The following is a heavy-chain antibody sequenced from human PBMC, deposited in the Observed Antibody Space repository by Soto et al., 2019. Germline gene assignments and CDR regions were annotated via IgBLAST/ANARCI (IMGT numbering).Heavy chain of an antibody. CDR3: ARPEYSSSSYGMDV. J-gene: IGHJ6*02. D-gene: IGHD6-6*01. CDR2: ITSTGEAI. V-gene: IGHV3-23*01. Sequence: PGGSLRLSCAASGFTFDNYAMSWVRQAPGTGLEWISYITSTGEAIQYGDSVKGRFTVSRDNSKSSLYLQMNSLRAEDTAGDYCARPEYSSSSYGMDVWGQGTTVTVS. CDR1: GFTFDNYA.